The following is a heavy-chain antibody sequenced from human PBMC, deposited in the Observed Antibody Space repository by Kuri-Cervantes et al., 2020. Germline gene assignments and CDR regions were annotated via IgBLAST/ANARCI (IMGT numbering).Heavy chain of an antibody. CDR3: ARARGDYYFDY. J-gene: IGHJ4*02. Sequence: GSLRLSCAVYGGSFSGYYWSWIRQPPGKGLEWIGEINHSGSTNYNPSLKSRVTISVDTSKNQFSLKLSSVTAADTAVYYCARARGDYYFDYWGQGTPVTVSS. D-gene: IGHD2-21*02. CDR2: INHSGST. CDR1: GGSFSGYY. V-gene: IGHV4-34*01.